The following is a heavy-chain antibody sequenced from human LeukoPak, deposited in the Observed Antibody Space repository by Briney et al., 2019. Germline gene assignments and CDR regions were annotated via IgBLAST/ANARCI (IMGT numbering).Heavy chain of an antibody. CDR1: GFAFSSSW. D-gene: IGHD3-16*02. Sequence: PGGSLRLSCAGSGFAFSSSWMHWVRQAPGKGLGWVSRMNSDGTTTNYADSVKGRFTISRDNAKNTLYLQMNSLTVEDTAVYYCTIAGSYRFDYWGQGTLVTVSP. V-gene: IGHV3-74*01. CDR3: TIAGSYRFDY. J-gene: IGHJ4*02. CDR2: MNSDGTTT.